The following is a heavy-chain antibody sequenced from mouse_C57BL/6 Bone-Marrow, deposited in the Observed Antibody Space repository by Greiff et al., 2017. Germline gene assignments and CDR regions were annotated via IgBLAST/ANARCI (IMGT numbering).Heavy chain of an antibody. V-gene: IGHV5-17*01. CDR3: ARRVDTLNYFDY. Sequence: VQLKESGGGLVKPGGSLKLSCAASGFTFRDYGMHWVRQAPEKGLEWVAYISSGSSTIYYADTVKGRFPISRANATNTLFLQMTSLRSEDTAMYSGARRVDTLNYFDYWGQGTTLTVSS. CDR2: ISSGSSTI. J-gene: IGHJ2*01. D-gene: IGHD1-3*01. CDR1: GFTFRDYG.